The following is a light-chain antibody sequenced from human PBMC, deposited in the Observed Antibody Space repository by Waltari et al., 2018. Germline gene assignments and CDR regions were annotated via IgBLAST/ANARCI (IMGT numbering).Light chain of an antibody. J-gene: IGLJ2*01. V-gene: IGLV1-44*01. Sequence: QSVLTQPPSASAPPGQRVTISCSGSSSNIGSNTVTWYHQRPGTAPKPLIYTNNQRPSGVPDRFSGSKSGTSASLAISGLQSEDEADYYCAVWDDSLNGVVFGGGTKLTVL. CDR2: TNN. CDR3: AVWDDSLNGVV. CDR1: SSNIGSNT.